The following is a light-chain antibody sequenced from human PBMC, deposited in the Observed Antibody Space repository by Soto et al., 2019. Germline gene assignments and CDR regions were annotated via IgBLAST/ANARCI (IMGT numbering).Light chain of an antibody. CDR2: KAT. Sequence: DIEMMQSPSTLSASVGDRVTITCRASQSITTWLDWYQQKPGKAPKLLIYKATNVQTGVPSRFSGSGSGTDFSLTISSLQPEDFAIYYCQQYNDYQYTFGQGTRLEIK. J-gene: IGKJ2*01. CDR1: QSITTW. V-gene: IGKV1-5*03. CDR3: QQYNDYQYT.